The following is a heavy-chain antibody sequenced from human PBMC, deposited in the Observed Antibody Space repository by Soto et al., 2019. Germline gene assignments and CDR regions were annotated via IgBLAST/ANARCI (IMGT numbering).Heavy chain of an antibody. J-gene: IGHJ6*02. V-gene: IGHV1-69*13. Sequence: SVKVSCKASGDTFSSQAISWVRQAPGQGLEWMGGIIPFFKATNYAQKFQGRVTITADDSTSTAYMDLYSLRSEDTAAYYCARGVSPNYYDGTFSYNAMAVWGQGTTVTVSS. CDR2: IIPFFKAT. CDR1: GDTFSSQA. D-gene: IGHD3-16*01. CDR3: ARGVSPNYYDGTFSYNAMAV.